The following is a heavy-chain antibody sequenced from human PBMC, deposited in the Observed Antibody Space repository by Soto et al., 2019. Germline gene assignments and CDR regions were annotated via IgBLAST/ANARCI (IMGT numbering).Heavy chain of an antibody. CDR3: ARVEGYCSGGSCYLSWFDP. CDR2: IIPIFGTA. V-gene: IGHV1-69*13. Sequence: PVKLSWKACGCTFNSYASSWARQAPGKGLEWMGGIIPIFGTANYAQKFQGRVTITADESTSTAYMELSSLSSEDTAVYYCARVEGYCSGGSCYLSWFDPWGQGTLVTVSS. D-gene: IGHD2-15*01. J-gene: IGHJ5*02. CDR1: GCTFNSYA.